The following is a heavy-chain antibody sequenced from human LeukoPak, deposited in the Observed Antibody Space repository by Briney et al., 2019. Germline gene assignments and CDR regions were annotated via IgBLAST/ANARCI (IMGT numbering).Heavy chain of an antibody. CDR2: MYYTGTI. CDR3: ARPIRN. J-gene: IGHJ4*02. CDR1: GDSITSSSYY. V-gene: IGHV4-39*07. Sequence: SQTLSLTCTVSGDSITSSSYYWGWIRQPPGKRLEWIGTMYYTGTIYYNPSLKSRVTISVDTSKNQFSLSLSSVTAADTAVYYCARPIRNWGQGTLVIVSS.